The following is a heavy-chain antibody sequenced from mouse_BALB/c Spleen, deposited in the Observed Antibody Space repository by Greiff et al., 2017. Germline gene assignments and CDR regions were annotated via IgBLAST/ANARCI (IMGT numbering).Heavy chain of an antibody. CDR3: AREEPDYYGSSYAMDY. CDR1: GFSLTSYG. D-gene: IGHD1-1*01. Sequence: VKLMESGPGLVAPSQSLSITCTVSGFSLTSYGVHWVRQPPGKGLEWLGVIWAGGSTNYNSALMSRLSISKDNSKSQVFLKMNSLQTDDTAMYYCAREEPDYYGSSYAMDYWGQGTSVTVSS. J-gene: IGHJ4*01. CDR2: IWAGGST. V-gene: IGHV2-9*02.